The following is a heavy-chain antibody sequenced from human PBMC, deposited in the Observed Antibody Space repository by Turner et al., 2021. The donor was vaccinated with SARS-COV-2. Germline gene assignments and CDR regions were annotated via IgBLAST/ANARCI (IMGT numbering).Heavy chain of an antibody. CDR3: ASEVSGCSSWYSRLDR. CDR2: FYAGATS. CDR1: GASISSFY. D-gene: IGHD6-13*01. J-gene: IGHJ5*02. V-gene: IGHV4-4*07. Sequence: QVRLQESDPGLVKHSDTLSPTCTVSGASISSFYWHWLRQPAGEGLEWIGRFYAGATSTSHSALKTRVPMSTATATNQLSLQLTSVTAADTIVYFCASEVSGCSSWYSRLDRWGQGILVTVSS.